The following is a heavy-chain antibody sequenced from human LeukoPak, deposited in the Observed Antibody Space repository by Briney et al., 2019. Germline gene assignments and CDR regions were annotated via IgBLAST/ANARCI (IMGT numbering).Heavy chain of an antibody. V-gene: IGHV3-30*18. CDR2: ISYGGSNK. CDR1: GFTFNSYA. D-gene: IGHD6-19*01. CDR3: AKDRDSSGWYGFDY. J-gene: IGHJ4*02. Sequence: PGWSLRLSCAASGFTFNSYAMHWVRQAPGKGLEWVALISYGGSNKYYADSVKGRFTIYRDNSKHTLYLQMNSLRAEDTAVYYCAKDRDSSGWYGFDYWGQGTLVTVSS.